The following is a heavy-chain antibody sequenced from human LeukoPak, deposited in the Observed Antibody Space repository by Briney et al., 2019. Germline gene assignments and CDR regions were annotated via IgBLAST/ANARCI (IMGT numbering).Heavy chain of an antibody. D-gene: IGHD6-13*01. CDR2: AYYTGST. CDR1: GASISSFY. Sequence: SETLSLTCTVSGASISSFYWSWVRHPPGKGLERIGYAYYTGSTNYNPSLKSRVTISLDTSKNQFSLRLSSVTAADAAVYYCARPRYTSGWYAFDIWGQGTMVTVSS. J-gene: IGHJ3*02. V-gene: IGHV4-59*08. CDR3: ARPRYTSGWYAFDI.